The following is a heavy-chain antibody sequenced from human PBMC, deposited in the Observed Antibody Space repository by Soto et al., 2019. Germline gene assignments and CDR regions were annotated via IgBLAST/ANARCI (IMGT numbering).Heavy chain of an antibody. CDR1: GFTFSSYA. Sequence: GGSLRLSCAASGFTFSSYAMHWVRQAPGKGLEWVAVISYDGSNKYYADSVKGRFTISRDNSKNTLYLQMNSLRAEDTAVYYCARGQFPRITIFGVGGMDVWGQGTTVTVSS. CDR3: ARGQFPRITIFGVGGMDV. CDR2: ISYDGSNK. D-gene: IGHD3-3*01. V-gene: IGHV3-30-3*01. J-gene: IGHJ6*02.